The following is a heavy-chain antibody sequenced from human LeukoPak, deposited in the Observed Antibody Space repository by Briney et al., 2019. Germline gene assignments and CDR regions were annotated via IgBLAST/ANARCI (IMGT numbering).Heavy chain of an antibody. V-gene: IGHV4-34*01. CDR3: ARDILSWAGLDY. D-gene: IGHD6-19*01. CDR1: GESFSGYY. J-gene: IGHJ4*02. Sequence: SSETLSLTCAVYGESFSGYYWSWIRQPPGKGLEWIGEINHSGSTNYNPSLKSRVTISVDTSKNQFSLKLSSVTAADTAVYYCARDILSWAGLDYWGQGTLVTVSS. CDR2: INHSGST.